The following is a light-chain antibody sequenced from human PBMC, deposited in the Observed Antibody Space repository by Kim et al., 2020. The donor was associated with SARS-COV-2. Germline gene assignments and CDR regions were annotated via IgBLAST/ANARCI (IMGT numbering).Light chain of an antibody. V-gene: IGKV1-17*01. J-gene: IGKJ5*01. CDR1: QHISND. CDR2: GAS. Sequence: SSLGYSLPIPCRARQHISNDLVLYPQTPGTAPKLLIYGASSLQSGVPSRFSGSGSGTEFTLTISSVQPEDFATYFCLQHSTSPITFGQGTRLEIK. CDR3: LQHSTSPIT.